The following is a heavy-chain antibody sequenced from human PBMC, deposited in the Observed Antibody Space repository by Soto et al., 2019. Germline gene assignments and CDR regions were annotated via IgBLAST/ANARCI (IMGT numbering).Heavy chain of an antibody. CDR3: ARVVPGAEAWFGP. CDR2: ISLYSDGT. CDR1: GYTFSNYG. Sequence: QVQLVQSGGEVKRPGASVKVSCKTSGYTFSNYGITGVRQAPGQPLEWLGWISLYSDGTNYAQKLQGRVSMTTDTSTTTAYMELRSLRSDDTAVYYCARVVPGAEAWFGPWGQGTLVTVSS. J-gene: IGHJ5*02. V-gene: IGHV1-18*01. D-gene: IGHD2-2*01.